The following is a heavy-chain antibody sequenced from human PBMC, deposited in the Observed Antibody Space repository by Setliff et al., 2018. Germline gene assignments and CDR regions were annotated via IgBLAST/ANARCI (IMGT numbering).Heavy chain of an antibody. D-gene: IGHD3-22*01. CDR3: ARDSTLYSGYYSMNV. CDR2: IYWDDDK. V-gene: IGHV2-5*02. Sequence: SGPTLVNPTQTLTLTCTFSGFSLSTDGVSVGWIRQPPGKALEWLALIYWDDDKRYSPSLKSRLTITKDTSKNQVVLTMTNMDPVDTATYFCARDSTLYSGYYSMNVWGQGTTVTVSS. CDR1: GFSLSTDGVS. J-gene: IGHJ6*02.